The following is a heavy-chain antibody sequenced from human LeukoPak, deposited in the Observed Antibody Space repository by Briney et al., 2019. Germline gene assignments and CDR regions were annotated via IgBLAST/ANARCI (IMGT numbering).Heavy chain of an antibody. CDR3: ARDVITMVRGVILRNWFDP. V-gene: IGHV3-48*01. CDR1: GFTFSSYS. Sequence: PGGSLRLSCAASGFTFSSYSMNWVRQAPGKGLEWVSYISSSSSTIYYADSVKGRFTISRDNAKNSLYLQMNSLRAEDTAVYYCARDVITMVRGVILRNWFDPWGQGTLVTVSS. D-gene: IGHD3-10*01. J-gene: IGHJ5*02. CDR2: ISSSSSTI.